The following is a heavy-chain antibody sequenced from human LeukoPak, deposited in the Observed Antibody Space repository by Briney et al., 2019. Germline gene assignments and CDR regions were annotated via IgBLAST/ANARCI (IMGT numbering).Heavy chain of an antibody. J-gene: IGHJ4*02. CDR3: ARTYSGYDSNFDY. CDR2: IWYDGSNK. D-gene: IGHD5-12*01. CDR1: GFTFSSYG. V-gene: IGHV3-33*01. Sequence: GGSLRLSCAASGFTFSSYGMHWVRQAPGKGLEWVAVIWYDGSNKYYADSVKGRFTISRDKSKNTLYLQMNSLRGEDTGVYYCARTYSGYDSNFDYWGQGNLVTVSS.